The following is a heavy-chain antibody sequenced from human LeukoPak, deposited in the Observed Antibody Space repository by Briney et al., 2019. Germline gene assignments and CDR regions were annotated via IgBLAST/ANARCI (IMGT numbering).Heavy chain of an antibody. Sequence: ASVKVSCKASGYTFTSYGISWVRQVPGQRLEWMGWINAGNGNTKYSQKFQGRVTITRDTSASTTYMDLYSLRSEDTAVYYCARERGYSGYDSFDYWGQGTLVTVSS. CDR2: INAGNGNT. CDR3: ARERGYSGYDSFDY. D-gene: IGHD5-12*01. CDR1: GYTFTSYG. V-gene: IGHV1-3*01. J-gene: IGHJ4*02.